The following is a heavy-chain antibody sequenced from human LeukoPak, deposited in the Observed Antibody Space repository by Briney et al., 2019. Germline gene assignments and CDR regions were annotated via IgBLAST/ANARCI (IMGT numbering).Heavy chain of an antibody. D-gene: IGHD3-22*01. CDR3: ARRRDYYDSSGYLYYFDY. CDR1: GFTFSSYA. CDR2: ISYDGSNK. Sequence: GGSLGLSCAASGFTFSSYAMHWVRQAPGKGLEWVAVISYDGSNKYYADSVKGRFTISRDNSKNTLYLQMNSLRAEDTAVYYCARRRDYYDSSGYLYYFDYWGQGTLVTVSS. V-gene: IGHV3-30-3*01. J-gene: IGHJ4*02.